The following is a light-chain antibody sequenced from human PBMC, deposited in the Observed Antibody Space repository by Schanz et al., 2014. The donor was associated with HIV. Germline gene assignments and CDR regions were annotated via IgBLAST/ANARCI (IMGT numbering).Light chain of an antibody. CDR1: SGDVGSYNY. Sequence: QSALTQPASVSGSPGQSISISCTGTSGDVGSYNYVSWYQQHPGKAPKLMIYDVSNRPSGVSSRFSGSKSGNTASLTISGLQAEDEADYYCGAWDSSLSGGLFGGGTKLTVL. J-gene: IGLJ2*01. V-gene: IGLV2-14*03. CDR2: DVS. CDR3: GAWDSSLSGGL.